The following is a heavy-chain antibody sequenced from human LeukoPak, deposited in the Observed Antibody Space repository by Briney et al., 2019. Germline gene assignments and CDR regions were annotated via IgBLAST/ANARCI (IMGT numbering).Heavy chain of an antibody. CDR2: IIPILGIA. D-gene: IGHD5-12*01. V-gene: IGHV1-69*02. CDR3: ARVMGHSGYERYYYYGMDV. Sequence: GASVKVSCKASGGTFSSYTISWVRQAPGQGLEWMGRIIPILGIANYAQKFQGRVTITADKSTSTAYMELCSLRSEDTAVYYCARVMGHSGYERYYYYGMDVWGQGTTVTVSS. CDR1: GGTFSSYT. J-gene: IGHJ6*02.